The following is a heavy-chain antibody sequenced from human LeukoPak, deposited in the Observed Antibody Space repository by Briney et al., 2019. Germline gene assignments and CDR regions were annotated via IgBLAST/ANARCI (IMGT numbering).Heavy chain of an antibody. D-gene: IGHD2-8*01. CDR3: STDPRLLTY. Sequence: PEGSLRLSCVVSGFSFSDSYMTWLRQTPGKGLESLAYISPSSHDIYYADSVKGRFTISRDNARTSLYLQMNSLGPDDTALYYCSTDPRLLTYWGHGTLVTVSS. J-gene: IGHJ4*01. V-gene: IGHV3-11*01. CDR1: GFSFSDSY. CDR2: ISPSSHDI.